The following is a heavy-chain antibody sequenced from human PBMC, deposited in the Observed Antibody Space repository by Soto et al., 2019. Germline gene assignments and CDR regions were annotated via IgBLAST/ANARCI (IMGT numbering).Heavy chain of an antibody. CDR1: GGHFSDYY. V-gene: IGHV3-11*01. CDR3: ARTMVRGVMTLQHYYYMDV. D-gene: IGHD3-10*01. CDR2: ISSSGSTI. Sequence: PGGSLRLSCAASGGHFSDYYMSWIRQAPGKGREWVSYISSSGSTIYYAESVKGRFTSPRDNAKNSLYLQMNSLRAEDTAVYYCARTMVRGVMTLQHYYYMDVWGKGTTVTVSS. J-gene: IGHJ6*03.